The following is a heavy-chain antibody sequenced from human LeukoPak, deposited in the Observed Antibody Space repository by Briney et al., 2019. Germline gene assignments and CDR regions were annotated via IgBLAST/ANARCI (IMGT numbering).Heavy chain of an antibody. D-gene: IGHD6-13*01. J-gene: IGHJ4*02. CDR1: GFTFSSYE. V-gene: IGHV3-48*03. Sequence: GGSLRLSCAASGFTFSSYEMNWVRQAPGKGLEWVSYISGRGTTIYYADSVKGRFTISRDNAKNSLYLQMNSLRAEDAALYYCARVTRDGGSWYDYWGQGTLVTVSS. CDR3: ARVTRDGGSWYDY. CDR2: ISGRGTTI.